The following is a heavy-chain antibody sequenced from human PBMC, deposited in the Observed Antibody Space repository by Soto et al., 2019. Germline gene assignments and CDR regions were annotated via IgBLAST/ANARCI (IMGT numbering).Heavy chain of an antibody. CDR2: ISGSGGHT. Sequence: GGSLRLSCAASGFTFSTYTMSWLRQAPGKGLEWVSAISGSGGHTYYADSVKDRLIVSRDSSKNTLYLQMNSLRAEDTAVYYCAKDGSYSSSWPYYFDHWGQGTLVTVSS. D-gene: IGHD6-13*01. J-gene: IGHJ4*02. CDR1: GFTFSTYT. CDR3: AKDGSYSSSWPYYFDH. V-gene: IGHV3-23*01.